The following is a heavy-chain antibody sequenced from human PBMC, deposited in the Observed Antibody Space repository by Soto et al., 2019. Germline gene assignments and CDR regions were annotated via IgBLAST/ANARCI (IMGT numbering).Heavy chain of an antibody. CDR3: ARDDEYSGNGMDV. J-gene: IGHJ6*02. V-gene: IGHV3-33*01. CDR1: GFTFSNYG. CDR2: ILNDGLNR. D-gene: IGHD3-10*01. Sequence: QVQLVESGGGVVKPGRSLRLSCAASGFTFSNYGMHWVRQAPGTGLEWVAVILNDGLNRYHADSVKDRFTISRDNSKNMLYLQMNSLGAEDTAVYYCARDDEYSGNGMDVWGQGTTVTVS.